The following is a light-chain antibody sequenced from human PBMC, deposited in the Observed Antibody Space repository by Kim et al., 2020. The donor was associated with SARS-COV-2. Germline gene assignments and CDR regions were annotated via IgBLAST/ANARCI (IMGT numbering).Light chain of an antibody. CDR3: AAWDDSLNGPA. CDR1: SSNIGTYT. V-gene: IGLV1-44*01. CDR2: TTD. J-gene: IGLJ3*02. Sequence: QSVLTQPPSASGTPGQRVSISCSGSSSNIGTYTVNWYQQVPGTAPKLLIHTTDQRPSGVPDRFSGSKSDTSASLVITGLQSDDEADYFCAAWDDSLNGPAFGGGTTLTVL.